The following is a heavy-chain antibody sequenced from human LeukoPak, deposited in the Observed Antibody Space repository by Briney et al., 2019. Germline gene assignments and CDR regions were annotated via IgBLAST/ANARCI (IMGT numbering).Heavy chain of an antibody. D-gene: IGHD6-19*01. J-gene: IGHJ3*02. V-gene: IGHV1-24*01. Sequence: ASVKVSCKVSGYTLTELSMHWVRQAPGKGLEWMGGFDPEDGETIYAQKFQGRVTMTEDTSTDTAYMELSSLRSEDTAVYYCATRYSSGWYYAFDIWGQGTMVTVSS. CDR3: ATRYSSGWYYAFDI. CDR2: FDPEDGET. CDR1: GYTLTELS.